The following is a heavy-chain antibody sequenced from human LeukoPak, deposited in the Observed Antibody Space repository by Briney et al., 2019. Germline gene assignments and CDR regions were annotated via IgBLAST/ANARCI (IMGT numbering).Heavy chain of an antibody. CDR2: ISWNSGSI. CDR3: AKDRAAAGSDIFDY. V-gene: IGHV3-9*01. Sequence: GGSLRLSCAASGFTFDDYAMPWVRHAPGKGLEWVSGISWNSGSIGYADSVKGRFTISRDNAKNSLYLQMNSLRAEDTALYYCAKDRAAAGSDIFDYWGQGTLVTVSS. D-gene: IGHD6-13*01. J-gene: IGHJ4*02. CDR1: GFTFDDYA.